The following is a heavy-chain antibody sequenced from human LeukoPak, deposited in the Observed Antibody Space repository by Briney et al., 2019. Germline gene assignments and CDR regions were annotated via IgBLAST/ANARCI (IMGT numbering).Heavy chain of an antibody. V-gene: IGHV1-2*06. Sequence: GASVKVSCKASGYTFTAYYMHWVRQVPGQGLERMGRINPNSGDTDYAQKFQGRVIMTRDTSISTAYMEVSRLRSDDTAVYYCARVDSGHDYGPSWGQGTTVTVSS. D-gene: IGHD5-12*01. CDR1: GYTFTAYY. CDR3: ARVDSGHDYGPS. J-gene: IGHJ3*01. CDR2: INPNSGDT.